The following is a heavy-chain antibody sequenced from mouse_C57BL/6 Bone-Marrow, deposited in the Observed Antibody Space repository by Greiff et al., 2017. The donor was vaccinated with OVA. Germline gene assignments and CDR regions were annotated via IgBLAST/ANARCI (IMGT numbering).Heavy chain of an antibody. D-gene: IGHD2-3*01. CDR3: TLYDGYSYYYAKDG. CDR2: IDPEDGDT. CDR1: GFNIKDYY. V-gene: IGHV14-1*01. Sequence: EVQLQQSGAELVRPGASVKLSCTASGFNIKDYYMHWVKQRPEQGLEWIGRIDPEDGDTEYAPKFQGKATMTADTSSNTAYLQLSSLTSEDTAVYYCTLYDGYSYYYAKDGWGQGTSVTVSS. J-gene: IGHJ4*01.